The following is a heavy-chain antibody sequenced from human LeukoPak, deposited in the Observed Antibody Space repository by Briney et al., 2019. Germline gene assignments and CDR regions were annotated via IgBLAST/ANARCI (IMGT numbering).Heavy chain of an antibody. Sequence: SETLFLTCTVSGGSISSYYWSWIRQPPGKGLEWIGYIYYSGSTNYNPSLKSRVTISVDTSKNQFSLKLSSVTAADTAVYYCARGSDGYNSLDFDYWGQGTLVTVSS. V-gene: IGHV4-59*01. D-gene: IGHD5-24*01. CDR2: IYYSGST. CDR3: ARGSDGYNSLDFDY. J-gene: IGHJ4*02. CDR1: GGSISSYY.